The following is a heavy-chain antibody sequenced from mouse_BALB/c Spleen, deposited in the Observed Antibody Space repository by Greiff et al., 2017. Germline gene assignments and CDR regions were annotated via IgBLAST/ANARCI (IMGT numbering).Heavy chain of an antibody. Sequence: DLVKPGASVKLSCKASGYTFTSYWINWIKQRPGQGLEWIGRIAPGSCSTYYNEMFKGKAILTVDTSSSTAYIQLSSLSSEDSAVYFCAGSSYDYFDYWGQGTTLTVSS. CDR2: IAPGSCST. CDR3: AGSSYDYFDY. V-gene: IGHV1S41*01. D-gene: IGHD1-1*01. CDR1: GYTFTSYW. J-gene: IGHJ2*01.